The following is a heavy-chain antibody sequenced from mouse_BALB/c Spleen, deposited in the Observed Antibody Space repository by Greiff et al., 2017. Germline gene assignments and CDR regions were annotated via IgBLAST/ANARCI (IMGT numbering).Heavy chain of an antibody. CDR3: ARPYYRYDEETEGWFAY. D-gene: IGHD2-14*01. CDR1: GFTFSSYG. J-gene: IGHJ3*01. CDR2: ISSGGSYT. Sequence: EVKLVESGGDLVKPGGSLKLSCAASGFTFSSYGMSWVRQTPDKRLEWVATISSGGSYTYYPDSVKGRFTISRDNAKNTLYLQMSSLKSEDTAMYYCARPYYRYDEETEGWFAYWGQGTLVTVSA. V-gene: IGHV5-6*01.